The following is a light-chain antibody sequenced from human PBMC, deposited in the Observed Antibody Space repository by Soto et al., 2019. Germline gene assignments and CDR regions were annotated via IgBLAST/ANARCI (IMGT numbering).Light chain of an antibody. CDR3: QQSYSTRF. Sequence: DIQMAQSPSSLSASVGDRVTITCRASQGISNYLAWYQQKPGKVPKLLIYAASTLQSGVPSRFSGSGSGTDFTLTISSLQPEDFATYYCQQSYSTRFFGQGTRLEIK. CDR1: QGISNY. V-gene: IGKV1-39*01. CDR2: AAS. J-gene: IGKJ5*01.